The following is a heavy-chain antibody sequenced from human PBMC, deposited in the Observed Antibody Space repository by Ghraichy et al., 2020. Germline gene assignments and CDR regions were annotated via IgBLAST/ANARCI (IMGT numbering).Heavy chain of an antibody. CDR2: IYHSGST. CDR1: GGSISSGGYS. D-gene: IGHD2-2*01. Sequence: TLSLTCAVSGGSISSGGYSWSWIRQPPGKGLEWIGYIYHSGSTYYNPSLKSRVTISVDRSKNQFSLKLSSVTAADTAVYYCARVVRDSTSWFDPWGQGTLVTVSS. V-gene: IGHV4-30-2*01. J-gene: IGHJ5*02. CDR3: ARVVRDSTSWFDP.